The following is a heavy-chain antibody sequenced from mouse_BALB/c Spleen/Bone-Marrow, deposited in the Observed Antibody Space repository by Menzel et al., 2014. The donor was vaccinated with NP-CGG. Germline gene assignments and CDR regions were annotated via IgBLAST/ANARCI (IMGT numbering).Heavy chain of an antibody. J-gene: IGHJ2*01. CDR2: IFPGIGTT. CDR3: ARGGNYGY. V-gene: IGHV1S132*01. CDR1: GYTFTNYW. D-gene: IGHD2-1*01. Sequence: VQLVESGAELVKPGASVKLSCKTSGYTFTNYWIPWVKQRPGQGLGWIGEIFPGIGTTYYNEKFKGKATLTIDTSSSTAYMQLSSPTSEDSAVYFCARGGNYGYWGQGTTLTVSS.